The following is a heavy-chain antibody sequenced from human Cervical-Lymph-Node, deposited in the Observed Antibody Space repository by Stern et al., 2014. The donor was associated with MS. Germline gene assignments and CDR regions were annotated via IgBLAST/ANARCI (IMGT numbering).Heavy chain of an antibody. CDR1: GYKFTNQW. CDR2: IYPGDSDT. CDR3: ATHPVGP. Sequence: VQLVESGAEVKKPGESLKISCKTSGYKFTNQWIAWVRQMPGKGLKFMGIIYPGDSDTRYNPSFQGQVTISADKSVNTAYLQWSSLKASDTAMYYCATHPVGPWGQGTLVTVSS. V-gene: IGHV5-51*01. J-gene: IGHJ5*02.